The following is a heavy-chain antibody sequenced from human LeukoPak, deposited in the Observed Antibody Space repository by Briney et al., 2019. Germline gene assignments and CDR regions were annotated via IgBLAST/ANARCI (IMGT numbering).Heavy chain of an antibody. D-gene: IGHD6-6*01. CDR3: ARYSTSSGWFDP. CDR1: GFTFSSYA. Sequence: PGGSLRLSCAASGFTFSSYAMHWVRQAPGKGLEWVAVISYDGSNKYYADSVKGRFTISRDNSKNTLYLQMNSLRAEDTAVYYCARYSTSSGWFDPWGQGTLVTVSS. CDR2: ISYDGSNK. J-gene: IGHJ5*02. V-gene: IGHV3-30-3*01.